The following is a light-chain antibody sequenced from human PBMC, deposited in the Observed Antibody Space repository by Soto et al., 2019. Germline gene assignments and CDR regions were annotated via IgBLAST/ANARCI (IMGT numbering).Light chain of an antibody. J-gene: IGKJ5*01. V-gene: IGKV3-11*01. Sequence: EIVLTQSPATLSLSPGERATLSCRASQSVSNFLAWYQQKPGQAPRLLIYDASNRATGIPARFSGSGSGTDFTLTIRSLAPEDFAIYYCQQRTNWPLTTFGHGTRLEIK. CDR1: QSVSNF. CDR2: DAS. CDR3: QQRTNWPLTT.